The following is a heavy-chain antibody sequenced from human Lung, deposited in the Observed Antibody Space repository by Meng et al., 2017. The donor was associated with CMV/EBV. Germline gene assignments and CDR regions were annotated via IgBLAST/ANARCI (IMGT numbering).Heavy chain of an antibody. V-gene: IGHV4-34*01. CDR3: AIASLFGVVVMNYYFDS. Sequence: SXTXSLXCAVYGGSFSEYFWNWIRQSPGKGLEWIGDIGHGGSTSYNPSIKGRVTISQDTSKNQFSLKLTSVTAADTAVYFCAIASLFGVVVMNYYFDSWGQGSXVTVSS. D-gene: IGHD3-3*01. CDR2: IGHGGST. CDR1: GGSFSEYF. J-gene: IGHJ4*02.